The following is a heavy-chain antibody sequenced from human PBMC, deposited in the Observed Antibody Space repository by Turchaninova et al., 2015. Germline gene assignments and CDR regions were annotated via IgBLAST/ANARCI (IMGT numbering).Heavy chain of an antibody. V-gene: IGHV5-51*01. D-gene: IGHD6-19*01. CDR3: ARRSSSGMTPYYFDY. CDR2: IKPSEHVT. J-gene: IGHJ4*02. Sequence: KGSEYRIHSYGVGWVGQMPWKGQEGIGVIKPSEHVTRYSPSFQGQVTISADKSISTAYLQWSSLKASDTAMYYCARRSSSGMTPYYFDYWGQGTLVTVSS. CDR1: EYRIHSYG.